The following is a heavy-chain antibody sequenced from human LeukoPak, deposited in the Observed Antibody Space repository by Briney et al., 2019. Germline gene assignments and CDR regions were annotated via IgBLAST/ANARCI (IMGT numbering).Heavy chain of an antibody. CDR3: AREGGMIIPFDY. J-gene: IGHJ4*02. D-gene: IGHD3-16*01. Sequence: PGGSLRLSCAASGFTFDDYAMHWVRQAPGKGLEWVSGISWNSGSIGYADSVKGRFTISRDNAKNSVFLQMNSLGAEDTGLYFCAREGGMIIPFDYWGQGILVTVSS. CDR1: GFTFDDYA. CDR2: ISWNSGSI. V-gene: IGHV3-9*01.